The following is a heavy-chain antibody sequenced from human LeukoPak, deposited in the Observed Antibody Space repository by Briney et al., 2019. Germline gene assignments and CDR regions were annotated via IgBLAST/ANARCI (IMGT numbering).Heavy chain of an antibody. Sequence: GGSLRLSCAASGFTFSSYAMSWVRQAPGKGLEWVSAISGSGGSTYYADSVKGRFTISRDNSKNTLYLRMNSLRAEDTAVYYCARTYSSSSWFDPWGQGTLVTVSS. D-gene: IGHD6-6*01. CDR1: GFTFSSYA. CDR3: ARTYSSSSWFDP. V-gene: IGHV3-23*01. CDR2: ISGSGGST. J-gene: IGHJ5*02.